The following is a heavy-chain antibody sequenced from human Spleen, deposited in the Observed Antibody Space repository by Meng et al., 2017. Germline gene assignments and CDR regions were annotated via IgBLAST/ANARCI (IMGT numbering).Heavy chain of an antibody. Sequence: SVKVSCKASGYTFTSYDINWVRQATGQGLEWMGRTLPFLGIANYAQKFQGRVTITADKSTTTAYLELSSLRSEDTAVYYCARDLSRHFNLDAIDIWGQGTMVTVSS. CDR1: GYTFTSYD. V-gene: IGHV1-69*04. CDR3: ARDLSRHFNLDAIDI. D-gene: IGHD3-9*01. J-gene: IGHJ3*02. CDR2: TLPFLGIA.